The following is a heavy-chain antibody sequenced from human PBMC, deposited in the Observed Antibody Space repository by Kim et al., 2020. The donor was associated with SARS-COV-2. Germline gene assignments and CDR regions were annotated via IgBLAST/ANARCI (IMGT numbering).Heavy chain of an antibody. V-gene: IGHV4-59*08. J-gene: IGHJ4*02. D-gene: IGHD3-10*01. CDR1: GGSISSYY. CDR3: ARSGFYGSGSYYNRFDY. CDR2: IYYSGST. Sequence: SETLSLTCTVSGGSISSYYWSWIRQPPGKGLEWIGYIYYSGSTNYNPSLKSRVTISVDTSKNQFSLKLSSVTAADTAVYYCARSGFYGSGSYYNRFDYWGQGTLVTVSS.